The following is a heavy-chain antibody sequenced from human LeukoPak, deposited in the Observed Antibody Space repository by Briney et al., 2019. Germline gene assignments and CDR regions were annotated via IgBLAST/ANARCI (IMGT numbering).Heavy chain of an antibody. Sequence: SETLSLTCAVYGGSLSGYYWSWIRQPPGKGLEWIGEINHSGSTNYNPSLKSRVTISVDTSKNQFSLKLSSVTAADTAVYYCARGGPSVYCSSTSCSWWFDPWGQGTLVTVSS. CDR3: ARGGPSVYCSSTSCSWWFDP. CDR2: INHSGST. J-gene: IGHJ5*02. D-gene: IGHD2-2*01. V-gene: IGHV4-34*01. CDR1: GGSLSGYY.